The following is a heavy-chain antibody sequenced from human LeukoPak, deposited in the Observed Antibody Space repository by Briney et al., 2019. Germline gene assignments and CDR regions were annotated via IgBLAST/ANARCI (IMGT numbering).Heavy chain of an antibody. D-gene: IGHD1-26*01. CDR1: GFTFSSFA. Sequence: GGSWRLSCAASGFTFSSFAMGGVRQAPGKGLDWVSAISGSGGTTYYADSVKGRFIISRDNSKNTLYLQMNSLRAEDTAVYYCAKVGARGYYYYGMDVWGQGTTVTVSS. CDR2: ISGSGGTT. V-gene: IGHV3-23*01. CDR3: AKVGARGYYYYGMDV. J-gene: IGHJ6*02.